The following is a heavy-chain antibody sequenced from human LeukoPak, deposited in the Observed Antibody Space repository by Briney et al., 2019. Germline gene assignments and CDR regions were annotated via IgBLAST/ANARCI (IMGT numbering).Heavy chain of an antibody. CDR3: ARDRVVYDY. D-gene: IGHD2-2*01. CDR1: EFSVGSNY. J-gene: IGHJ4*02. V-gene: IGHV3-66*01. Sequence: GGSLRLSCAASEFSVGSNYMTWVRQAPGKGLEWVSLIYSGGSTYYADSVKGRFTISRDNAKNSLYLQMNSLRAEDTAVYYCARDRVVYDYWGQGTLVTVSS. CDR2: IYSGGST.